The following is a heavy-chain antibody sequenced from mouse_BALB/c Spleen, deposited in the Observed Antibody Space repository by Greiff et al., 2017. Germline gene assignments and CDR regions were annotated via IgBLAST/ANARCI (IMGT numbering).Heavy chain of an antibody. CDR2: IRLKSNNYAT. Sequence: EVKLMESGGGLVQPGGSMKLSCVASGFTFSNYWMNWVRQSPEKGLEWVAEIRLKSNNYATHYAESVKGRFTISRDDSKSSVYLQMNNLRAEDTGIYYCTDYYGRSGFAYWGQGTLVTVSA. V-gene: IGHV6-6*02. D-gene: IGHD1-1*01. J-gene: IGHJ3*01. CDR3: TDYYGRSGFAY. CDR1: GFTFSNYW.